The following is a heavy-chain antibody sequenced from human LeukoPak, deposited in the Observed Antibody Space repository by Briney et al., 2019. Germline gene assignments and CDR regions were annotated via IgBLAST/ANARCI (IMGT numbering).Heavy chain of an antibody. J-gene: IGHJ5*02. CDR1: GGSISSGGYS. V-gene: IGHV4-30-2*01. D-gene: IGHD3-22*01. CDR3: ARGIQEDYYDSSGYYYSWFDP. CDR2: LYHSGST. Sequence: SQTLSLTCAVSGGSISSGGYSRSWIRQPPGKGLEWIGYLYHSGSTYYNPSLKSRVTISVDRSKNQFSLKLSSVTAADTAVYYCARGIQEDYYDSSGYYYSWFDPWGQGTLVTVSS.